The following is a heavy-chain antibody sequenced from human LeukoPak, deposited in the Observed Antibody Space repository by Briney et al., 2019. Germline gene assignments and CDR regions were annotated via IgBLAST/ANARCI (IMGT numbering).Heavy chain of an antibody. CDR1: GGSFSGYY. J-gene: IGHJ6*02. V-gene: IGHV4-34*01. CDR3: ARTVTTLYYYYGMDV. Sequence: SETLSLTCAVYGGSFSGYYWSWIRQPPGKGLEWIGEINHGGSTNYNPSLKSRVTISVDTSKNQFSLKLSSVTAADTAVYYCARTVTTLYYYYGMDVWGQGTTVTVSS. D-gene: IGHD4-4*01. CDR2: INHGGST.